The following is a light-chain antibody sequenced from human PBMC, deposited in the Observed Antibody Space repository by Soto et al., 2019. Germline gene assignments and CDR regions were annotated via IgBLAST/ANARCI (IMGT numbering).Light chain of an antibody. Sequence: QSVLTQPASVSGSPGQSITISCTGTSSDIDNYNHVSWYRQPPGKAPKLMIYDVNNRPSGVSNRFSGSKSGNTASLTISGLQAEDEADYYCSSYTSTTFYVFGTGTKVTVL. CDR1: SSDIDNYNH. CDR3: SSYTSTTFYV. CDR2: DVN. J-gene: IGLJ1*01. V-gene: IGLV2-14*01.